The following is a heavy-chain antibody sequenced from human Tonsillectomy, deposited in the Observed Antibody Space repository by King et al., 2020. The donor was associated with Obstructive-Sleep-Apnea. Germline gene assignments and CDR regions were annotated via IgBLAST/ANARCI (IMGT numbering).Heavy chain of an antibody. CDR3: AKEGGGSGIYWVDS. D-gene: IGHD3-10*01. CDR2: INTRGTT. V-gene: IGHV3-23*04. CDR1: GFTFSSYA. J-gene: IGHJ4*02. Sequence: VQLVESGGGMVQPGGSLRLSCLASGFTFSSYAISWVRQAPGKWLEWVSAINTRGTTFYAASVRGRFTISRDNSKYTVNLQVNSLRAEDTALYYCAKEGGGSGIYWVDSWGQGTLVTVSS.